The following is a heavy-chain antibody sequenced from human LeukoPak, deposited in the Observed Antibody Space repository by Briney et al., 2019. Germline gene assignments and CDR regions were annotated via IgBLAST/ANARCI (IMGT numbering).Heavy chain of an antibody. V-gene: IGHV1-18*04. CDR3: ARAPQPGIAILNAFDI. Sequence: ASVKVSCKASGYTFTGYYMHWVRQAPGQGLEWMGWINPNSGNTNYAQKLQGRVTMTTDTSTSTAYMELRSLRSDDTAVYYCARAPQPGIAILNAFDIWGQGTMVTVSS. CDR2: INPNSGNT. J-gene: IGHJ3*02. CDR1: GYTFTGYY. D-gene: IGHD6-13*01.